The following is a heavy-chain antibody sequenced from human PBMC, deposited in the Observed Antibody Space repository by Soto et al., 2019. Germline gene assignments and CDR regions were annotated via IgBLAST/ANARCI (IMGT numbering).Heavy chain of an antibody. CDR3: ARHKDTAMATGVDY. J-gene: IGHJ4*02. CDR2: IYYSGST. D-gene: IGHD5-18*01. Sequence: QVQLQESGPGLVKPSETLSLTCTVSGGSISSYYWSWIRQPPGKGLEWIGYIYYSGSTNYNPSLKSRVTISVDTSKNQFSLKLSSVTAADTAVYYCARHKDTAMATGVDYWGQGTLVTVSS. V-gene: IGHV4-59*01. CDR1: GGSISSYY.